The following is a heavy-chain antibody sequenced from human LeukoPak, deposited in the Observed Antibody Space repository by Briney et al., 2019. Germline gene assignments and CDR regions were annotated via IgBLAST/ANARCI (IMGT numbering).Heavy chain of an antibody. Sequence: PGGSLRLSCAASGFIFKSYWMSWVRQAPGKGLERVANIKQDGSEENYVDSVRGRFTISRDNAKKSLYLQMNSLRAEDTAVYYCTTRFVLKYGSGSSSSFDYWGQGTLVTVSS. V-gene: IGHV3-7*01. D-gene: IGHD3-10*01. CDR2: IKQDGSEE. J-gene: IGHJ4*02. CDR3: TTRFVLKYGSGSSSSFDY. CDR1: GFIFKSYW.